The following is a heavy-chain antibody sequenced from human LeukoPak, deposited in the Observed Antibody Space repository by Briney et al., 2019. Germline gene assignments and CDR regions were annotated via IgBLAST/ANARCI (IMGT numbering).Heavy chain of an antibody. D-gene: IGHD5-12*01. CDR1: GYTFTGYA. Sequence: ASVKVACKASGYTFTGYAIHWVRQAPGQGLEWMGWINPEKRDTGYAHKFQGRVTMTSDTSISTAYMELSSLRSDDTAVYYCAKKVRGPSHPLDFWGQGTLVTVSS. J-gene: IGHJ4*02. CDR2: INPEKRDT. CDR3: AKKVRGPSHPLDF. V-gene: IGHV1-2*02.